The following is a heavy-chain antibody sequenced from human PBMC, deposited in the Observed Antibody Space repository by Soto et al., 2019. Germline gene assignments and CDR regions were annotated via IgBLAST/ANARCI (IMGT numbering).Heavy chain of an antibody. D-gene: IGHD6-6*01. CDR1: GGSISSGDYY. V-gene: IGHV4-30-4*01. J-gene: IGHJ5*02. CDR2: IYYSGST. Sequence: PSETLSLTCTVSGGSISSGDYYWSWIRQPPGKGLEWIGYIYYSGSTYYNPSLKSRVTISVDTSKNQFSLKLSSVTAADTAVYYCARKYSSSSYWFDPWGQGTLVTVYS. CDR3: ARKYSSSSYWFDP.